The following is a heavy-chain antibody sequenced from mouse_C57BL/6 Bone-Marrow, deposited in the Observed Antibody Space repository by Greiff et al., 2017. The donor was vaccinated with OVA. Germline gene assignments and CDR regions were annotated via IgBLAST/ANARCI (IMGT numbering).Heavy chain of an antibody. CDR2: IDPANGNT. D-gene: IGHD1-1*01. CDR3: AEDYYGSSAWYFDV. J-gene: IGHJ1*03. V-gene: IGHV14-3*01. Sequence: EVQLQQSVAELVRPGASVKLSCTASGFNIKNTYMHWVKQRPEQGLEWLGRIDPANGNTKYAPQFQGKATITADTSSNTSVLQLSSLTSEDTAIYYGAEDYYGSSAWYFDVWGTGTTVTVSS. CDR1: GFNIKNTY.